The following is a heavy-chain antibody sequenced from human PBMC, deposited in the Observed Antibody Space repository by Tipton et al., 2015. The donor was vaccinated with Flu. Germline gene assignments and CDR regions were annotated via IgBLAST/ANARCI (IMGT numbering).Heavy chain of an antibody. CDR1: GGSISSYY. Sequence: TLSLTCTVSGGSISSYYWSWIRQPPGKGLEWIGYIYYSGSTNYNPSLKSRVTISVDTSKNQFSLKLSSVTAAGTAVYYCARGAPRRIAVAGPYYFDYWGQGTLVTVSS. CDR3: ARGAPRRIAVAGPYYFDY. V-gene: IGHV4-59*01. J-gene: IGHJ4*02. D-gene: IGHD6-19*01. CDR2: IYYSGST.